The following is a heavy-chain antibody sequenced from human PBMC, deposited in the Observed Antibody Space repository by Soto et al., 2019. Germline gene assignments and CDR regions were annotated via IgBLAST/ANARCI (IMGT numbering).Heavy chain of an antibody. CDR3: ARLEGLATISYYFDF. CDR2: IYYRGNA. Sequence: QLQLQESGPGLVKPSETLSLTCSVSDDSINSDKYYWGWIRQPPGKGLEWIGSIYYRGNACYNQSPQTRVTISLDKSKSQFSLKLNSVTAADSAVYFCARLEGLATISYYFDFWGPGALVTVSS. J-gene: IGHJ4*02. V-gene: IGHV4-39*01. D-gene: IGHD3-9*01. CDR1: DDSINSDKYY.